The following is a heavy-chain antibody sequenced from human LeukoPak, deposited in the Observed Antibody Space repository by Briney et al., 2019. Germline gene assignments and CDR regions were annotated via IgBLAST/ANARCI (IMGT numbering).Heavy chain of an antibody. V-gene: IGHV4-39*07. J-gene: IGHJ4*02. D-gene: IGHD2-15*01. CDR3: ARVVAARKNYFDY. CDR1: GDSISSSSYY. CDR2: MYYSGST. Sequence: PSETLSLTCTVSGDSISSSSYYWGWFRQPPGKGLEWIGSMYYSGSTYYNSSLKSRVSISVDTSKNQFSLKLSSVTAADTAVYYCARVVAARKNYFDYWGQGTLVTVSS.